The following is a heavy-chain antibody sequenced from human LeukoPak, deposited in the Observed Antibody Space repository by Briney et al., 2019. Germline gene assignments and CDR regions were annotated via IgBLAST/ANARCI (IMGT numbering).Heavy chain of an antibody. CDR1: EFTFSIYW. CDR3: AELGITMIGGV. CDR2: IKQDGNEE. Sequence: GGSLRLSCVASEFTFSIYWMSWVRQAPGRGLEWVANIKQDGNEEYYVDSVKGRFTISRDNAKNSLYLQMNSLRAEDTAVYYCAELGITMIGGVWGKGTTVTVSS. D-gene: IGHD3-10*02. V-gene: IGHV3-7*01. J-gene: IGHJ6*04.